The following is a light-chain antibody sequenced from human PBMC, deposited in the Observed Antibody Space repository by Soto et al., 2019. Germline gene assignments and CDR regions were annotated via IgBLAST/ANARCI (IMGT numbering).Light chain of an antibody. Sequence: EIVMTQTPLSSAVTLGQPASISCRSSQSLVHNDGNTYLTWFQQRPGQPPRLLLYKISNRFSGVPDRFSGSGAGTDFTLKISRVEVEDVGVYYCMQATQYPWTFGQGTKLEIK. CDR2: KIS. CDR3: MQATQYPWT. V-gene: IGKV2-24*01. J-gene: IGKJ1*01. CDR1: QSLVHNDGNTY.